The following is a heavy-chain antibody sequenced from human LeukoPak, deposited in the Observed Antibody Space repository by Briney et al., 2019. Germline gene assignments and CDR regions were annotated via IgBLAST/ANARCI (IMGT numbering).Heavy chain of an antibody. Sequence: GGSLRLSCASSGFTFSDYYMSWIRQAPGKGLEWVSYISSSGSTIYYADSVKGRFTISRDNAKNSLYLQMNSLRAEDTAVYYCVVGRWELSPFDSWGRGTLVTVSS. J-gene: IGHJ4*02. CDR3: VVGRWELSPFDS. V-gene: IGHV3-11*01. D-gene: IGHD1-26*01. CDR1: GFTFSDYY. CDR2: ISSSGSTI.